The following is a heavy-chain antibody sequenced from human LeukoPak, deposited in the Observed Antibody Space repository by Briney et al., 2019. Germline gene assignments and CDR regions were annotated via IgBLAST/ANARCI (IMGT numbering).Heavy chain of an antibody. CDR1: GGSISSGGYS. V-gene: IGHV4-30-2*01. CDR2: IYHSGST. CDR3: ARAIAAAGFDY. Sequence: SQTLSLTCAVSGGSISSGGYSWSWIRQPPGKGLEWIGYIYHSGSTYYNPSLKSRVTISVDRSKNQFSLKLSSVTAADTAVHYCARAIAAAGFDYWGQGTLVTVSS. J-gene: IGHJ4*02. D-gene: IGHD6-13*01.